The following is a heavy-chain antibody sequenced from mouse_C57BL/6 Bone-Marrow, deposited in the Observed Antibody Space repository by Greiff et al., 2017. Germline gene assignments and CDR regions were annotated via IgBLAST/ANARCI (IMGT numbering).Heavy chain of an antibody. CDR2: ISDGGSYT. J-gene: IGHJ4*01. D-gene: IGHD1-1*01. CDR1: GFTFSSYA. V-gene: IGHV5-4*01. Sequence: EVQGVESGGGLVKPGGSLKLSCAASGFTFSSYAMSWVRQTPEKRLEWVATISDGGSYTYYPDNVKGRFTISRDNAKNNLYLQMSHLKSEDTAMYYCARYGSSYGDAMDYWGQGTSVTVSS. CDR3: ARYGSSYGDAMDY.